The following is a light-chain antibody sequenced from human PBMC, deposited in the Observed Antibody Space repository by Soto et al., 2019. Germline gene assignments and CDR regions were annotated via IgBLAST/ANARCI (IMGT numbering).Light chain of an antibody. V-gene: IGLV4-69*01. CDR3: QTWVTGPPWV. Sequence: QPVLTQSPSASASLGASVKLTCTLSSGHSTYAIAWHQQQPEKGPRYLMKLNSDGSHSKGAGIPDRFSGSSSGSERYLSISSLQSEDEADYYCQTWVTGPPWVFGGGTKLTVL. CDR2: LNSDGSH. J-gene: IGLJ3*02. CDR1: SGHSTYA.